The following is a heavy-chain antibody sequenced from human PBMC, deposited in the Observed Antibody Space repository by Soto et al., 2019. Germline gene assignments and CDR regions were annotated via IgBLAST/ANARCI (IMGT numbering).Heavy chain of an antibody. V-gene: IGHV3-49*04. D-gene: IGHD2-2*02. CDR1: GFTFGDYA. J-gene: IGHJ6*02. Sequence: GGSLRLSCTTSGFTFGDYAVSWVRQAPGKWLEWVAFIRSEAFGGTTEYAASVKGRFTISRDDSKSIAYLQMNSLKTEDTAVYFCTSGPYCSSSSCYRGDYYYYYGLDAXGQGTKVTVS. CDR2: IRSEAFGGTT. CDR3: TSGPYCSSSSCYRGDYYYYYGLDA.